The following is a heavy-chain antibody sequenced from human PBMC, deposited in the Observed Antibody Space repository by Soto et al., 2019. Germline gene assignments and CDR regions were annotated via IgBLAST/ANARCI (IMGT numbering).Heavy chain of an antibody. CDR2: IIPIFGTA. CDR1: GGSFSSYA. V-gene: IGHV1-69*01. Sequence: QVQLVQSGAEVKKPGSSVKVSCKASGGSFSSYAISWVRQAPGQGLEWMGGIIPIFGTANYAQKFQGRVTITADESTSTAYMELSSLRSEDTAVSYCARAQLDTALAIYYYYGMDVWGQGTTVTVSS. D-gene: IGHD5-18*01. CDR3: ARAQLDTALAIYYYYGMDV. J-gene: IGHJ6*02.